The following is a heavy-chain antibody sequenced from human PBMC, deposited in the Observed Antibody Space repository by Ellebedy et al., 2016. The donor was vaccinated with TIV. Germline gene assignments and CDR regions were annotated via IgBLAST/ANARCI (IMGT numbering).Heavy chain of an antibody. V-gene: IGHV1-18*01. D-gene: IGHD3-9*01. J-gene: IGHJ1*01. Sequence: ASVKVSCXASGYTFTSYGISWVRQAPGQGLEWVGWIGPNNGNTKYAQILQGRVTMTTDTSTSTTYMELRSLRSDDTAVYYCARKDYDILTGYPDYFQHWGQGTLVTVSS. CDR3: ARKDYDILTGYPDYFQH. CDR1: GYTFTSYG. CDR2: IGPNNGNT.